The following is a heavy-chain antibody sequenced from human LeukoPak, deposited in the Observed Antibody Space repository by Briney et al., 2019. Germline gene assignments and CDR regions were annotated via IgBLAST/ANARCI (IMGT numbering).Heavy chain of an antibody. J-gene: IGHJ4*02. D-gene: IGHD3-10*01. CDR3: AANSPDANTLGSSYKV. V-gene: IGHV4-59*12. Sequence: SETLSLTCTVSGGSISSYYWSWIRQPPGKGLEWIGYMYYSGSTNYNPSLKSRVTISVDMSKNQVSLKLSSVTAADTAVYYCAANSPDANTLGSSYKVWGQGTLVTVSS. CDR2: MYYSGST. CDR1: GGSISSYY.